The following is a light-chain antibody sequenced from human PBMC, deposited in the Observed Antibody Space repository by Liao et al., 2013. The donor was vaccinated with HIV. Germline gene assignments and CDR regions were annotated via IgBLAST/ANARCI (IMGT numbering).Light chain of an antibody. V-gene: IGLV3-1*01. Sequence: SYVLTQPPSMSVSPGQTARITCSGDSLPKQYAYWYQQRPGQAPLLVIFQDNERPSGIPERFSGSNSGNTATLTISGTQAMDEADYYCQAWDSSTVVFGGGTKLTVL. CDR1: SLPKQY. CDR3: QAWDSSTVV. J-gene: IGLJ2*01. CDR2: QDN.